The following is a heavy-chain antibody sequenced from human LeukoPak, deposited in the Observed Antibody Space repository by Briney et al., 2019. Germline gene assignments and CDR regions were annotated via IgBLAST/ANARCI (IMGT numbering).Heavy chain of an antibody. CDR1: GGSISSYY. Sequence: SETLSLTCTDSGGSISSYYWSWIRQPPGKGLEGVGYICYNGSTNYNPSLKSRVTISVDTSKNQFSLKLSSVTAADTAVYYCPSGPSEERSLSMDLWGKGTTVTVSS. J-gene: IGHJ6*03. CDR3: PSGPSEERSLSMDL. CDR2: ICYNGST. V-gene: IGHV4-59*01. D-gene: IGHD1-1*01.